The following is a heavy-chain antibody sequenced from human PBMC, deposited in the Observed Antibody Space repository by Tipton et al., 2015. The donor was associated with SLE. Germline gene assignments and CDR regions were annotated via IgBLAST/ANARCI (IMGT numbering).Heavy chain of an antibody. CDR1: GYTFTSYE. Sequence: QVQLVQSGAEVKKPGASVKVSCKASGYTFTSYEINWVRQATGQGLEWMGWMNPDTSHTGHAQKFQGRLTMTRNTSISTAFMELTSLISEDTALYYCVRGADDVFDIWGQGTMVTVSS. J-gene: IGHJ3*02. CDR2: MNPDTSHT. CDR3: VRGADDVFDI. V-gene: IGHV1-8*01.